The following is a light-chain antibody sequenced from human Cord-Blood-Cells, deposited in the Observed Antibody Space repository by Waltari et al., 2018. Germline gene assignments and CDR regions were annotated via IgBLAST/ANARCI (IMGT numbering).Light chain of an antibody. CDR2: DVS. CDR3: CSYAGSYTLV. Sequence: GTSSDVGGYNYVSWYQQHPGKAPKLMIYDVSKRPSGVPDRFSGSKSGNTASLTISGLQAEDEADYYCCSYAGSYTLVFGGGTTLTVL. J-gene: IGLJ2*01. CDR1: SSDVGGYNY. V-gene: IGLV2-11*01.